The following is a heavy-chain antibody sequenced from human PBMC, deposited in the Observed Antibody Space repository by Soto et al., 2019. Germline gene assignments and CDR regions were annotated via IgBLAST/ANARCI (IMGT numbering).Heavy chain of an antibody. D-gene: IGHD6-25*01. CDR1: GGTFSSYA. V-gene: IGHV1-69*01. Sequence: QVQLVQSGAEMKKPGSSVKVSCKASGGTFSSYAISWVRQAPGQGLEWMGGIIPIFGTANYAQKFQGRVTITADESTSTAYMELSSLRSEDTAVYYCVRFHSGLGAFDIWGQGTMVTVSS. CDR3: VRFHSGLGAFDI. CDR2: IIPIFGTA. J-gene: IGHJ3*02.